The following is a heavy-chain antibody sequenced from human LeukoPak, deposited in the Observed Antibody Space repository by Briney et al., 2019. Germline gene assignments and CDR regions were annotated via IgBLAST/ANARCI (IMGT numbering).Heavy chain of an antibody. CDR3: ATVYSNYGMDV. Sequence: GASVKVSCKVYGYTLTELSMHWVRQAPGKGLEWMGGFDPEDGETIYAQKFQGRVTMTEDTSTDTAYVELSSLRSEDTAVYYCATVYSNYGMDVWGQGTTVTVSS. CDR2: FDPEDGET. D-gene: IGHD4-11*01. V-gene: IGHV1-24*01. J-gene: IGHJ6*02. CDR1: GYTLTELS.